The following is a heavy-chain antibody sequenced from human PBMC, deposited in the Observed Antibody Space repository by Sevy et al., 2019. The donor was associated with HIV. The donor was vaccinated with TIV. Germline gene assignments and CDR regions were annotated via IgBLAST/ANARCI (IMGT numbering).Heavy chain of an antibody. CDR1: GFTFSNAW. CDR2: INTKNEGGTI. D-gene: IGHD3-3*01. J-gene: IGHJ4*02. CDR3: ITDPITLFGVVISEAGPDY. V-gene: IGHV3-15*01. Sequence: GGSLRLSCAASGFTFSNAWMSWVRQAPGKGLEWVGRINTKNEGGTIDYGAPLKGRFTISSEDSKNTLSLQMNSLKTEVTAVYYCITDPITLFGVVISEAGPDYWGQGTLVTVSS.